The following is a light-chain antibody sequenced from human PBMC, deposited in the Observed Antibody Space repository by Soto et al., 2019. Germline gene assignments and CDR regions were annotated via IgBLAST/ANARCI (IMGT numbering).Light chain of an antibody. CDR1: QSIRNW. Sequence: DIQMTQSPSTLSASVGDRVTITCRASQSIRNWLAWYQQKPGKAPKLLIYEASTLENGVPSRFSGSGSGTEFTLTISSLQPDDFATYYCQQYNNYFMYTFGQGTKV. V-gene: IGKV1-5*03. CDR3: QQYNNYFMYT. J-gene: IGKJ2*01. CDR2: EAS.